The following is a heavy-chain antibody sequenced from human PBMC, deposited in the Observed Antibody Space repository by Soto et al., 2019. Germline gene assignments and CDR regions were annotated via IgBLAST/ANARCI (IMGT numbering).Heavy chain of an antibody. CDR2: IYYTGNN. CDR3: AREPKQNYDSSPWNGGFDS. D-gene: IGHD3-22*01. J-gene: IGHJ4*02. Sequence: SETLSLTCTVSGDSISSPHYYWTWIRQPPGKGLEWVGYIYYTGNNFYNPALKGRVAMSVDPSTNQFSLKLASVTDADTAVYFCAREPKQNYDSSPWNGGFDSWGPGTLVTVSS. V-gene: IGHV4-30-4*01. CDR1: GDSISSPHYY.